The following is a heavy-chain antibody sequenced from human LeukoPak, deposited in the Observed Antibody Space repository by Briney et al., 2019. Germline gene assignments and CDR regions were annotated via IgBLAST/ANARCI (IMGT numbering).Heavy chain of an antibody. D-gene: IGHD3-9*01. Sequence: PSETLSLTCTVSGGSVTSSNYYWSWIRQPPGKGLEWIGYIYYSGSTNYNPSLKSRITISADTSKNQFSLKLSSVTAADTAVYYCARDSPQIFPPAFDIWGQGTMVTVSS. CDR3: ARDSPQIFPPAFDI. CDR1: GGSVTSSNYY. J-gene: IGHJ3*02. V-gene: IGHV4-61*01. CDR2: IYYSGST.